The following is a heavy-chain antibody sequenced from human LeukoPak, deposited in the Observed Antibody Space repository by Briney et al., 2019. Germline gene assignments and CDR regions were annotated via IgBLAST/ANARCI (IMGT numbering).Heavy chain of an antibody. V-gene: IGHV4-59*01. D-gene: IGHD3-10*02. J-gene: IGHJ4*02. CDR2: MHPGGTT. Sequence: SETLTLTCSVFADSMNNYYWPWIRQPPGKGLEWVGNMHPGGTTKFHPSLEGRVTMSIDTSNKQFSLRLRSVTAADTATYYCAKTGSLFGRFLDHWGPGALVIVSS. CDR1: ADSMNNYY. CDR3: AKTGSLFGRFLDH.